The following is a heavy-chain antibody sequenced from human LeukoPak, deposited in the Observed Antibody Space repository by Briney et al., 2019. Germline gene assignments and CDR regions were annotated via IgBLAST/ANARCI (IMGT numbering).Heavy chain of an antibody. D-gene: IGHD3-22*01. V-gene: IGHV3-30*02. Sequence: QPRGSLRLSCVASGFSFSTSGMHWVRQSPGKGLDWVAFIRNDGNKKNYAESVKGRFTISRDNSRNTLYLQMDSLSDEDTAVYYCVKVDTWGQGTLVTVSS. CDR1: GFSFSTSG. J-gene: IGHJ4*02. CDR2: IRNDGNKK. CDR3: VKVDT.